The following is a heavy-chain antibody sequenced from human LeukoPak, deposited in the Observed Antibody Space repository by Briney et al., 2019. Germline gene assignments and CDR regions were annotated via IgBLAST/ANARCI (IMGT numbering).Heavy chain of an antibody. CDR1: GGSISSSSYY. CDR3: ARHRGSLRGSSGFRGPFDY. Sequence: SETLSLTCTVSGGSISSSSYYWGWIRQPPGKGLEWIGEINHSGSTNYNPSLKSRVTISVDTSKNQFSLKLSSVTAADTAVYYCARHRGSLRGSSGFRGPFDYWGQGTLVTVSS. V-gene: IGHV4-39*07. D-gene: IGHD3-22*01. J-gene: IGHJ4*02. CDR2: INHSGST.